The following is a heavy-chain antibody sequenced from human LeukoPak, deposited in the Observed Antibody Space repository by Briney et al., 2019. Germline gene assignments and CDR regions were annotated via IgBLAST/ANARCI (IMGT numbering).Heavy chain of an antibody. CDR1: GYTFTGYY. J-gene: IGHJ4*02. V-gene: IGHV1-2*02. D-gene: IGHD3-10*01. CDR2: TNPNSGGT. Sequence: ASVKVSCKASGYTFTGYYMHWVRQAPGQGLEWMGWTNPNSGGTNYAQKFQGRVTMTTDTSTTTAYMELRRLRSDDTAVYYCARDLYSRRMNYYGSGSFFAYWGQGTLVTVSS. CDR3: ARDLYSRRMNYYGSGSFFAY.